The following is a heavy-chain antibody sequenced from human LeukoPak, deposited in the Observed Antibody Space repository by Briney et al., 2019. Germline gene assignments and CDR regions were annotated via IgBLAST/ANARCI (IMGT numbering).Heavy chain of an antibody. D-gene: IGHD3-22*01. V-gene: IGHV3-48*02. CDR1: GFTFSSYG. CDR2: ISSSSTI. CDR3: ARDLNLYDSSGYYPR. J-gene: IGHJ4*02. Sequence: PGGSLRLSCAASGFTFSSYGMNWVRQAPGKGLEWVSYISSSSTIYYADSVKGRFTISRDNAKNSLYLQMNSLRDEDTAVYYCARDLNLYDSSGYYPRWGQGTLVTVSS.